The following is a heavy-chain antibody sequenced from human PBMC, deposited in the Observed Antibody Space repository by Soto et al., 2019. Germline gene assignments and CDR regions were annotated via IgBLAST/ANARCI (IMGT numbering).Heavy chain of an antibody. J-gene: IGHJ5*02. CDR2: ISGSGGST. CDR3: AKYLGPLVPAALVMSWFNP. Sequence: GGSLRLSCAASGFTFSSYAMSWVRQAPGKGLEWVSAISGSGGSTYYADSVKGRFTISRDNSKNTLYLQMNSLRAEDTAVYYCAKYLGPLVPAALVMSWFNPWGQGTLVTVSS. D-gene: IGHD2-2*01. CDR1: GFTFSSYA. V-gene: IGHV3-23*01.